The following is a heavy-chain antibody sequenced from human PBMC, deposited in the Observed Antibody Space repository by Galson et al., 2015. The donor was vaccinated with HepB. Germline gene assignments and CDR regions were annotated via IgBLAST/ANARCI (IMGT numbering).Heavy chain of an antibody. CDR3: AHSAGGERSDAYDF. V-gene: IGHV2-5*02. Sequence: PALVKPTQTLTLTCAFSGFSLRASGVNVGWIRQPPGKALEWLALIYWDDDIRYTPSLKTRLTITKDTSKNQGGLTVSNMHPVDTATYYCAHSAGGERSDAYDFWGQGTMVTVSS. D-gene: IGHD2-21*01. CDR2: IYWDDDI. J-gene: IGHJ3*01. CDR1: GFSLRASGVN.